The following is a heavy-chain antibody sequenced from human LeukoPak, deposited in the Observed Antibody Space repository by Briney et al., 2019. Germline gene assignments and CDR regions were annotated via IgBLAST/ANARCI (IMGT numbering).Heavy chain of an antibody. CDR1: GGSISSSSYY. CDR2: IYYSGST. Sequence: SETLSLTCTASGGSISSSSYYWGWIRQPPGKGLEWIGSIYYSGSTYYNPSLKSRVTISVDTSKNQFSLKLSSVTAADSAVYYCARQKGGYLEWLFYWGQGTLVTVSS. J-gene: IGHJ4*02. D-gene: IGHD3-3*01. CDR3: ARQKGGYLEWLFY. V-gene: IGHV4-39*01.